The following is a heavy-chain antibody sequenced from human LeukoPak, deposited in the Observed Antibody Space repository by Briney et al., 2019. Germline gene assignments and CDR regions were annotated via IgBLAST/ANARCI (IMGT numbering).Heavy chain of an antibody. V-gene: IGHV3-30*03. CDR3: ARDGRGYGNYYYMDV. D-gene: IGHD5-18*01. CDR2: ISYDGSNK. J-gene: IGHJ6*03. Sequence: GGSLRLSCAASGFTFSSYGMHWVRQAPGKGLEWVAVISYDGSNKYYADSVKGRFTISRDNSKNTLYLQMNSLRAEDTAVYYCARDGRGYGNYYYMDVWGKGTTVTVSS. CDR1: GFTFSSYG.